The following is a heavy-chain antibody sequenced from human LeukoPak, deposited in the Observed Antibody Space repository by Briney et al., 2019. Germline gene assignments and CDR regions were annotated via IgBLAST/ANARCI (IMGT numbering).Heavy chain of an antibody. CDR3: ARRAEYSSSARDFDY. J-gene: IGHJ4*02. CDR1: GFTFTSYS. D-gene: IGHD6-6*01. CDR2: IYHSGST. Sequence: GSLRLSCAASGFTFTSYSMNWVRQAPGKGLDYIGSIYHSGSTYYNPSLKSRVTISVDTSKNQFSLKLSSVTAADTAVYYCARRAEYSSSARDFDYWGQGTLVTVSS. V-gene: IGHV4-38-2*01.